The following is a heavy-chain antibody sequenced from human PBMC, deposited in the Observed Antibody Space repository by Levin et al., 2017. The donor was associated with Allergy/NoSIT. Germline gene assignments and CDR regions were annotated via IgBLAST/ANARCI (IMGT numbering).Heavy chain of an antibody. V-gene: IGHV3-48*02. Sequence: GESLKISCAASGSTFSTYSMNWVRQAPGKGLEWVSYISSSSSYIYQADSVKGRFTISRDNAKNSLYLQLNSLRDEDTAVYYCARDSHSTGFDYYYAMDVWGQGTTVTVSS. J-gene: IGHJ6*02. CDR3: ARDSHSTGFDYYYAMDV. CDR1: GSTFSTYS. CDR2: ISSSSSYI. D-gene: IGHD6-19*01.